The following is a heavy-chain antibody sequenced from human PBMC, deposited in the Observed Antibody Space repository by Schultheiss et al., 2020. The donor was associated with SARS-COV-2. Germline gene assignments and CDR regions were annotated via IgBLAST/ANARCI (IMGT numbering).Heavy chain of an antibody. D-gene: IGHD5-18*01. V-gene: IGHV3-NL1*01. CDR3: AVHVDVAMADDY. J-gene: IGHJ4*02. Sequence: GGSLRLSCAASGFTFSSYAMHWVRQAPGKGLEWVSLISWDGGSTYYADSVKGRFTISRDNAKKSLSLQMNSLRAEDTAVYYCAVHVDVAMADDYWGQGTLVTVSS. CDR1: GFTFSSYA. CDR2: ISWDGGST.